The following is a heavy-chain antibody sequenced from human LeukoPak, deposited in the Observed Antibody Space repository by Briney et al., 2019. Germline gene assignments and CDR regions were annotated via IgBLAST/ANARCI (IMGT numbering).Heavy chain of an antibody. CDR1: GYTFTSYD. V-gene: IGHV1-8*03. CDR3: AINQAGYCGGGSCYRHEFYYMDV. Sequence: ASVKVSCKASGYTFTSYDINWGRQATGQGLEWMGWMNPNSGNTGNAQKFQGRVTITRNTSISTANMELSSLRSEDTAMYYCAINQAGYCGGGSCYRHEFYYMDVWGKGTSVTVSS. CDR2: MNPNSGNT. D-gene: IGHD2-15*01. J-gene: IGHJ6*03.